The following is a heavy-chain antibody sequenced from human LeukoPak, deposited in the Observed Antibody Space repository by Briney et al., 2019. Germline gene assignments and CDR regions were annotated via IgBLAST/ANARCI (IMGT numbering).Heavy chain of an antibody. D-gene: IGHD3-10*02. V-gene: IGHV3-21*01. Sequence: GGSLRLSCAASGFTFSSYGVSWVRQAPGKGLEWVSGIKGRFTISRDNAKNSLYLQMNSLRAEDTAVYYCAELGITMIGGVWGKGTTVTISS. CDR2: I. J-gene: IGHJ6*04. CDR3: AELGITMIGGV. CDR1: GFTFSSYG.